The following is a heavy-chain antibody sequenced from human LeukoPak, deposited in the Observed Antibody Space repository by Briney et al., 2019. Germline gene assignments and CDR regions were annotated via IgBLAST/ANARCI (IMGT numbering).Heavy chain of an antibody. D-gene: IGHD2/OR15-2a*01. CDR1: GFTIGPYA. J-gene: IGHJ6*02. CDR2: IKADGSGT. Sequence: GGSLRLSCAASGFTIGPYAMYWVRQGPGRGLEWVSDIKADGSGTFYADSVRCRFTTSRDNSKNSLYLQMNSLTSEDTALYYCDRWAFYHNLDVWGQGTTVIVSS. V-gene: IGHV3-43*02. CDR3: DRWAFYHNLDV.